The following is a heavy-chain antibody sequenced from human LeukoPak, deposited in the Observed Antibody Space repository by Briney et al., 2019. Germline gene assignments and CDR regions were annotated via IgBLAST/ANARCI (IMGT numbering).Heavy chain of an antibody. V-gene: IGHV1-69*13. Sequence: GASVKVSCKASGGTFSSYAISWVRQAPGQGLEWMGGIIPIFGTANYAQKFQGRVTITADESTSTPYMDLSSLRSEDTPVYYCASDASMVRGENTPYFDSWGQGTLVTVSS. D-gene: IGHD3-10*01. CDR3: ASDASMVRGENTPYFDS. CDR2: IIPIFGTA. J-gene: IGHJ4*02. CDR1: GGTFSSYA.